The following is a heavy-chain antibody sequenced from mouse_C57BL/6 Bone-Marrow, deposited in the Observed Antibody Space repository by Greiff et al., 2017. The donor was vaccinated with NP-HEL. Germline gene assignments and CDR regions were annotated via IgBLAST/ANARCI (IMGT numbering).Heavy chain of an antibody. CDR1: GYTFTSYG. CDR3: AREIWLWYFDV. Sequence: QVQLQQSGAELARPGASVKLSCKASGYTFTSYGISWVKQRPGQGLEWIGEIYPRSGNTYYIEKFKGKATLTADKSSSTAYMELRSLTPEDSAVYFCAREIWLWYFDVWGTGTTVTVSA. CDR2: IYPRSGNT. J-gene: IGHJ1*03. V-gene: IGHV1-81*01. D-gene: IGHD2-2*01.